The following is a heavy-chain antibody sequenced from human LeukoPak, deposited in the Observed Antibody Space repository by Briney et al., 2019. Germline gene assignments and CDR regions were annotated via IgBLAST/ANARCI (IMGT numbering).Heavy chain of an antibody. CDR3: ARRGGRYFDWDFGMDV. CDR1: GGSITTSSCY. V-gene: IGHV4-39*01. D-gene: IGHD3-9*01. J-gene: IGHJ6*02. CDR2: IYYSGST. Sequence: PSETLSLTCTVSGGSITTSSCYWGWIRQPPGKGLEWIGNIYYSGSTYYSPSLKSRVTISVDTSKNQFSLKLSSVTAADTAVYYCARRGGRYFDWDFGMDVWGQGTTVTVSS.